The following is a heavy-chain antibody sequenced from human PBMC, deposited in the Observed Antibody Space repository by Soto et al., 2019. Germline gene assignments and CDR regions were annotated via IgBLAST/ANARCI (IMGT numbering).Heavy chain of an antibody. CDR2: ITRSSSTI. V-gene: IGHV3-48*01. CDR3: TRDPEALDY. Sequence: DVQLVESGGGLVQPGGSLRLSCVASGFTFSTYSMNWVRQAPGKGLEWVAYITRSSSTIHYSDSVKGRFSISRDNAKNSLYLQMNSLKAEDTAFYYCTRDPEALDYWGQGTLVTVSS. J-gene: IGHJ4*02. CDR1: GFTFSTYS.